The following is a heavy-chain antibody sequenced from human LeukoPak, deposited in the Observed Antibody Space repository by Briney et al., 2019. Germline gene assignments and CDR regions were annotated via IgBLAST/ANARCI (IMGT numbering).Heavy chain of an antibody. CDR1: GGSISRYY. Sequence: SETLSLTCTVSGGSISRYYLSWLRQPPGKGLEWIGYIYYSGSTNYNPSLTSRVTISVDTHKNQFSLKLSSVSAADTAGYYCARLAASRPYFDYWGQRTLVTVSS. J-gene: IGHJ4*02. CDR2: IYYSGST. V-gene: IGHV4-59*08. CDR3: ARLAASRPYFDY. D-gene: IGHD2-15*01.